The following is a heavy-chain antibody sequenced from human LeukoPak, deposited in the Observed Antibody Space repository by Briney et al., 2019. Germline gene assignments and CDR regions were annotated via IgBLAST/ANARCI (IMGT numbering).Heavy chain of an antibody. D-gene: IGHD6-19*01. CDR1: GYSISSGYY. J-gene: IGHJ4*02. Sequence: SETLSLTCAVSGYSISSGYYWGWIRQPPGEGLEWIGSIYHSGSTYYNPSLKSRVTISVDTSKNQFSLKLSSVTAADTAVYYCARAVVPDYWGQGTLVTVSS. CDR2: IYHSGST. CDR3: ARAVVPDY. V-gene: IGHV4-38-2*01.